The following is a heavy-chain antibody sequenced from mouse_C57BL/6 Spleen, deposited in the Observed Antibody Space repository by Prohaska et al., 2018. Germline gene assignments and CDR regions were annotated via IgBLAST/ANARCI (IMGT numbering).Heavy chain of an antibody. Sequence: QVQLPQSGAELVRPGASLTLSCQASGYTFTDYDMHWVKQTPVHGLEWIGVIDPETGGTAYNQKFKGKAILTADKSSSTAYMELRSLTSEDSAVYYCTRDGSSFDYWGQGTNLTVSS. CDR1: GYTFTDYD. J-gene: IGHJ2*01. D-gene: IGHD1-1*01. CDR2: IDPETGGT. V-gene: IGHV1-15*01. CDR3: TRDGSSFDY.